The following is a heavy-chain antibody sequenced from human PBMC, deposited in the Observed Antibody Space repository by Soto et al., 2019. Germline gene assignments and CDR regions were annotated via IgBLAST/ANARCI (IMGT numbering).Heavy chain of an antibody. CDR1: GFTFSNYW. V-gene: IGHV3-74*01. J-gene: IGHJ5*02. CDR2: INTDGSRT. CDR3: AILKSGSYVWFDR. Sequence: EVQLVESGGGLVQPGGSLRLSCVASGFTFSNYWMHWVRQAPGKGLVWVSRINTDGSRTTYADSVKGRHTISRANAKNTLYHQRNSLGVEHTAVYHCAILKSGSYVWFDRWGPGTLVKVSS. D-gene: IGHD3-10*01.